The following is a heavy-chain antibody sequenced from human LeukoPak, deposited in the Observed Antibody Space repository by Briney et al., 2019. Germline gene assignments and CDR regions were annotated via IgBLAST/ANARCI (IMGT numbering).Heavy chain of an antibody. Sequence: PGGSLRLSCAASGFTVNSNYMGWVRQAPGKGLEWVSSISSGSSYIYYADSVKGRFTISRDNAKNSLYLQMNSLRAEDTAVYYCARDTTYSGSYLLLFDYWGQGTLVTVSS. CDR2: ISSGSSYI. CDR3: ARDTTYSGSYLLLFDY. D-gene: IGHD1-26*01. J-gene: IGHJ4*02. V-gene: IGHV3-21*01. CDR1: GFTVNSNY.